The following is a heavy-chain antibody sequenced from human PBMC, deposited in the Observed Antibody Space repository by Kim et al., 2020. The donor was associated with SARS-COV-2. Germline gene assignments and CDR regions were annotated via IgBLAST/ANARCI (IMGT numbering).Heavy chain of an antibody. V-gene: IGHV6-1*01. Sequence: DYAVSVKSRITINPDTSKNQFSLQLNSVTPEDTAVYYCAREISRGAQGYWGQGTLVTVSS. CDR3: AREISRGAQGY. D-gene: IGHD3-10*01. J-gene: IGHJ4*02.